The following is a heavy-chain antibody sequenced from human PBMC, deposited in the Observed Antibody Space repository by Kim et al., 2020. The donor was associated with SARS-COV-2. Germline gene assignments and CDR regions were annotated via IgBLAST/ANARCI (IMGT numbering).Heavy chain of an antibody. CDR1: GGTFSSYA. Sequence: SVKVSCKASGGTFSSYAISWVRQAPGQGIEWMGGIIPIFGTANYAQKFQGRVTITADESTSTAYMELSSLRSEDTAVYYCARDGDIVATIDGDYYYYGMDVWGQGTTVTVSS. D-gene: IGHD5-12*01. J-gene: IGHJ6*02. CDR3: ARDGDIVATIDGDYYYYGMDV. CDR2: IIPIFGTA. V-gene: IGHV1-69*13.